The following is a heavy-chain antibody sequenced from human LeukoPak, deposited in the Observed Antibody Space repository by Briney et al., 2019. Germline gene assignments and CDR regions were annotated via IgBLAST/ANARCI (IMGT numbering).Heavy chain of an antibody. Sequence: PGGSLRLSCTGSGFPLGNAWMFWVRQAPGKRLEWVGRIKSKFDGGATDYAAPVKGRFTISRDDSENTLHLQMDSLKTEDTAFYYCASADQWVHLFFYFRSRGRGSLVTVSP. D-gene: IGHD1-26*01. V-gene: IGHV3-15*01. J-gene: IGHJ4*02. CDR1: GFPLGNAW. CDR3: ASADQWVHLFFYFRS. CDR2: IKSKFDGGAT.